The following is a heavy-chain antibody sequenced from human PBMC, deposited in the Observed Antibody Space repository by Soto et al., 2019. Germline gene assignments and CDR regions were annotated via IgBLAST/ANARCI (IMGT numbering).Heavy chain of an antibody. Sequence: EVQLVPSGAEVKKPGESLKISCKGSGDSFNSYWIGWVRQMPGKGLEWMGIIYPGDSDTRYSPSFQGQVTTSADTSISTAYLQWSSLKASDAAMYYCARLWPPMIVGGTGAFDIWGQGTMVTVSS. CDR1: GDSFNSYW. D-gene: IGHD3-22*01. V-gene: IGHV5-51*01. CDR2: IYPGDSDT. CDR3: ARLWPPMIVGGTGAFDI. J-gene: IGHJ3*02.